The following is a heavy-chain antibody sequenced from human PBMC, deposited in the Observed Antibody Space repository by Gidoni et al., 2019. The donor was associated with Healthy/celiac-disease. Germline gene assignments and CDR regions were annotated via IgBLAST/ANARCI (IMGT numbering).Heavy chain of an antibody. J-gene: IGHJ2*01. Sequence: QVQLVQSGAEVKQPGSSVTVSCKASGGTFSSYAISWVRQAPGQGLEWMGGIIPIFGTANYAQKFQGRVTITADKATSTADMELSSLRSEDTAVYDCANGGSGSYYSSWYCDLWGRGTLVTVSS. D-gene: IGHD1-26*01. CDR3: ANGGSGSYYSSWYCDL. V-gene: IGHV1-69*06. CDR2: IIPIFGTA. CDR1: GGTFSSYA.